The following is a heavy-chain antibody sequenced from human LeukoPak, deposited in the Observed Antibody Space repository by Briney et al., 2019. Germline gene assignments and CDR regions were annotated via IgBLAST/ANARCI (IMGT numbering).Heavy chain of an antibody. CDR2: IYYSGST. J-gene: IGHJ3*02. D-gene: IGHD4-23*01. CDR1: GGSISSYY. V-gene: IGHV4-59*12. Sequence: SETLSLTCTVSGGSISSYYWSWIRQPPGKGLEWIGYIYYSGSTNYNPSLKSRVTMSVDTSKNQFSLKLSSVTAADTAVYYCARVNSAGDAFDIWGQGTMVTVSS. CDR3: ARVNSAGDAFDI.